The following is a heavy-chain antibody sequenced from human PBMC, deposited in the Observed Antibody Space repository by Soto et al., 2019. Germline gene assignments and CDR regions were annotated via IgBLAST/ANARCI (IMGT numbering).Heavy chain of an antibody. J-gene: IGHJ6*02. CDR3: ARDRTVTTLDYYYGMDV. CDR1: GGTFSSYA. CDR2: IIPIFGTA. Sequence: VASVKVSCKASGGTFSSYAISWVRQAPGQGLEWMGGIIPIFGTANYAQKFQGRVTITADESTSTAYMELSSLRSEDTAVYYCARDRTVTTLDYYYGMDVWGQGTTVTAP. V-gene: IGHV1-69*13. D-gene: IGHD4-17*01.